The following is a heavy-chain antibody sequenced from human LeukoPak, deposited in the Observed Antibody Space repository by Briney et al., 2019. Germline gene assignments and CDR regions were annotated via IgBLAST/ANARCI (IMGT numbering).Heavy chain of an antibody. V-gene: IGHV4-59*01. CDR3: ARDSYSSGWYYFDY. J-gene: IGHJ4*02. Sequence: PSESLSLTCTVSGGSITSYYWSWIRQPPGKGLEWVGYIYYRGSTNYNPSLKSRVTISVDTSKNPFSLKLSSVTAADTAVYYCARDSYSSGWYYFDYWGQGTLVTVSS. CDR1: GGSITSYY. CDR2: IYYRGST. D-gene: IGHD6-19*01.